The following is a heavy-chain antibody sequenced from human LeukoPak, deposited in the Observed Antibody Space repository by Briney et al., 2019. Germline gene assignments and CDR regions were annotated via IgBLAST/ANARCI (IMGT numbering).Heavy chain of an antibody. Sequence: SVKVSCKASGGTFSSYAISWVRQAPGQGLEWMGGIIPIFGTANYAQKFQGRVTITADESTSTAYMGLSSLRSEDTAVYYCARELEDDSSGPHHYWGQGTLVTVSS. CDR1: GGTFSSYA. J-gene: IGHJ4*02. D-gene: IGHD3-22*01. V-gene: IGHV1-69*13. CDR3: ARELEDDSSGPHHY. CDR2: IIPIFGTA.